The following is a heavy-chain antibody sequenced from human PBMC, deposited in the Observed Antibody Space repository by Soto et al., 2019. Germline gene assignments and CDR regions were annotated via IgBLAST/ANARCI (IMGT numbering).Heavy chain of an antibody. CDR2: INPNSGGT. Sequence: ASVTISCKASGYTFTGYYKHPVRPASLQGLEWMRWINPNSGGTNYAQKCQGWVTMTTDTSTRTAYMELRSLTSDDTAVYYCAREGYYYGSGSYSPPRHYGMDVWGQGTTVTVSS. J-gene: IGHJ6*02. V-gene: IGHV1-2*04. D-gene: IGHD3-10*01. CDR1: GYTFTGYY. CDR3: AREGYYYGSGSYSPPRHYGMDV.